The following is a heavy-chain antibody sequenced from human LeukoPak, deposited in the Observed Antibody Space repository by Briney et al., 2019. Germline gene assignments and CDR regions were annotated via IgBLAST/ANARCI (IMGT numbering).Heavy chain of an antibody. J-gene: IGHJ4*02. CDR2: IIPIFGTA. CDR3: ARLYSSGWYYFDY. D-gene: IGHD6-19*01. CDR1: GGTFSSYA. V-gene: IGHV1-69*05. Sequence: SVKVSCKASGGTFSSYAISWVRQAPGQGLEWMGRIIPIFGTADYAQKFQDRVTITTDESTSTAYMELSSLRSEDTAVYYCARLYSSGWYYFDYWGQGTLVTVSS.